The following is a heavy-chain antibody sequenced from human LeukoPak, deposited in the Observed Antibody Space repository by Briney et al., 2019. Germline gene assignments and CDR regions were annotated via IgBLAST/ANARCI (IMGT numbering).Heavy chain of an antibody. Sequence: PGGSLRLSCAASGFTFSSYAMSWVRQAPGKGLEWVSAISGSGGSTYYADSVKGRFTISRDNSKNTLYLQMNSLRAEDTAVYYCAKDLSGGSGHYMDVWGKGTTVTVSS. CDR1: GFTFSSYA. J-gene: IGHJ6*03. CDR2: ISGSGGST. V-gene: IGHV3-23*01. CDR3: AKDLSGGSGHYMDV. D-gene: IGHD2-15*01.